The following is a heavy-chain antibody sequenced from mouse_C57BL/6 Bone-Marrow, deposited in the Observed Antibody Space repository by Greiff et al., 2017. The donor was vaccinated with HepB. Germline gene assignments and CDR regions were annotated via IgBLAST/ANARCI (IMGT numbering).Heavy chain of an antibody. J-gene: IGHJ2*01. CDR3: ARGSDYFDY. CDR2: IYYSGTI. V-gene: IGHV3-5*01. Sequence: VQLKQSGPGLVKPSQTVFLTCTVTGISITTGNYRWSWIRQFPGNKLEWIGYIYYSGTITYNPSRTSRTTITRDTPKNQFCLEMNSLTAEDTATYYCARGSDYFDYWGQGTTLTVSS. CDR1: GISITTGNYR.